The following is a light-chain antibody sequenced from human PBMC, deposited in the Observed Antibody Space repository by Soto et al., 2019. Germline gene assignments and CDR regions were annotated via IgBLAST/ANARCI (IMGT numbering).Light chain of an antibody. V-gene: IGKV3-15*01. CDR3: QHYNNWLGT. CDR2: GAS. Sequence: ERVMTQSPATPSVSRGERATLSCRANQAISSNLAWYQQKPGQAPRLLIYGASTRATGIPDRLSGSGSGTEFTLTISSLQSEDFAVYYCQHYNNWLGTFGGGTKVDIK. J-gene: IGKJ4*01. CDR1: QAISSN.